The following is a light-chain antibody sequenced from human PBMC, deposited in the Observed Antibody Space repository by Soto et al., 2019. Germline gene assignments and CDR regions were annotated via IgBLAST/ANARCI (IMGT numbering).Light chain of an antibody. V-gene: IGKV1-5*03. J-gene: IGKJ5*01. CDR1: QTINSW. CDR2: KAS. CDR3: QQYNNWPIT. Sequence: DIQMTQSPSTLSASVGDRVTITCRASQTINSWLAWYQQKPGKAPKFLIYKASNLESGVPSRFSGSGSGTEFILTISSLQSEDFEIYYCQQYNNWPITFGQGTRLEIK.